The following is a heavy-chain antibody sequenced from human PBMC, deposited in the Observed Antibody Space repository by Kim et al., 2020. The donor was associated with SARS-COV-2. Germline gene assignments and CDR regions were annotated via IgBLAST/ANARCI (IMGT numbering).Heavy chain of an antibody. CDR3: ARGHVDTAMEYYFDY. V-gene: IGHV4-39*07. J-gene: IGHJ4*02. CDR2: IYYSGST. Sequence: SETLSLTCTVSGGSISSSSYYWGWIRQPPGKGLEWIGSIYYSGSTYYNPSLKSRVTISVDTSKNQFSLKLSSVTAADTAVYYCARGHVDTAMEYYFDYWGQGTLVTVSS. D-gene: IGHD5-18*01. CDR1: GGSISSSSYY.